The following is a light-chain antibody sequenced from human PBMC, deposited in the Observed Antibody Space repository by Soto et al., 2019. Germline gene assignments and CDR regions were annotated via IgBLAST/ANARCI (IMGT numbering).Light chain of an antibody. Sequence: QPVLTQSPSASASLGASVKLTCTLSSGHSSYAIAWHQQQPEKGPRYLMRLNSDGSHSKGDGIPDRFSGSSSGADRYLTISSLQSEDEADYYCQTWGTGIHVVFGGGTKLTAL. J-gene: IGLJ2*01. CDR3: QTWGTGIHVV. V-gene: IGLV4-69*01. CDR1: SGHSSYA. CDR2: LNSDGSH.